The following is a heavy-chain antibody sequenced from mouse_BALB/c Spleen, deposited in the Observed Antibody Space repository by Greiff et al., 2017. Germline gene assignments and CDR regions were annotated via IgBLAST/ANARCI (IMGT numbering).Heavy chain of an antibody. CDR1: GFNIKDTY. V-gene: IGHV14-3*02. D-gene: IGHD2-2*01. CDR3: ALIYYGYDYFDY. J-gene: IGHJ2*01. Sequence: EVQLVESGAELVKPGASVKLSCTASGFNIKDTYMHWVKQRPEQGLEWIGRIDPANGNTKYDPKFQGKATITADTSSNTAYLQLSSLTSEDTAVYYCALIYYGYDYFDYWGQGTTLTVSS. CDR2: IDPANGNT.